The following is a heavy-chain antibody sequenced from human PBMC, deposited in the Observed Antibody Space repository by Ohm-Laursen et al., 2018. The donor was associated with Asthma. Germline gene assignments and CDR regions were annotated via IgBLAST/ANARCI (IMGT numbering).Heavy chain of an antibody. Sequence: SLRLSCTASGFTFDDYAMHWVRQAPGKGLEWVSGISWNSGSIGYADSVKGRFTISRDNAKNSLYLQMNSLRAEDTAVYYCARNFYDSTADGFDPWGQGTLVTVSS. CDR2: ISWNSGSI. J-gene: IGHJ5*02. CDR3: ARNFYDSTADGFDP. V-gene: IGHV3-9*01. CDR1: GFTFDDYA. D-gene: IGHD3-22*01.